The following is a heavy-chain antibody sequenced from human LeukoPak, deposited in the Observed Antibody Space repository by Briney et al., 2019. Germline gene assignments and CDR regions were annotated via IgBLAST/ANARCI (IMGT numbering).Heavy chain of an antibody. Sequence: ASVKVSCKASGYTFTSYGIIWVRQAPGQGLEWMGWLSAYNGNTNYAQKLQGRVTMTTDTSTSTAYMELRSLRSDDTAVYYCARESYYDILTGYYLNWFDPWGQGTLVTVSS. CDR1: GYTFTSYG. CDR3: ARESYYDILTGYYLNWFDP. D-gene: IGHD3-9*01. J-gene: IGHJ5*02. CDR2: LSAYNGNT. V-gene: IGHV1-18*01.